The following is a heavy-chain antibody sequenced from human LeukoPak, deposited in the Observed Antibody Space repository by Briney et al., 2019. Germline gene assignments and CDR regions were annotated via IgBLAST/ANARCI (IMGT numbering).Heavy chain of an antibody. Sequence: GGSLRLSCAASGFTVSSNYMSWVRQAPGKGLEWVSVIYSGGSTYYADSVKGRFTISRDNSKNTLYLQMNSLRAEDTAVYYCARNTYYYDSSGYSWYFDYWGQGTLVTVSS. CDR2: IYSGGST. V-gene: IGHV3-66*01. CDR1: GFTVSSNY. D-gene: IGHD3-22*01. CDR3: ARNTYYYDSSGYSWYFDY. J-gene: IGHJ4*02.